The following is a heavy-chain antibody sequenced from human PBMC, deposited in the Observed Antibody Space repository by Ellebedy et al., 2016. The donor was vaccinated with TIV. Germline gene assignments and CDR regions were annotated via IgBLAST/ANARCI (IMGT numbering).Heavy chain of an antibody. CDR2: IYPGDSDT. J-gene: IGHJ5*02. CDR1: GYSFTTYW. Sequence: GESLKISXEASGYSFTTYWIGWVRQRPGKGLEWMGIIYPGDSDTRYSPSFRGQVTISADKSTSTAYLEWSSLKASDSAMYYCARQQCSGTRCYLRGWFDPWGQGTLVNVSS. D-gene: IGHD3-10*02. CDR3: ARQQCSGTRCYLRGWFDP. V-gene: IGHV5-51*01.